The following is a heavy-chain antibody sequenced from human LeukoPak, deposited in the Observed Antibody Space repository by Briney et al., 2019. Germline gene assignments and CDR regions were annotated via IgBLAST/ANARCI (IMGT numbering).Heavy chain of an antibody. V-gene: IGHV2-70*04. Sequence: SGPTLVNPTQTLTLTCTFSGFSLSTSGMRVSWFRQPPGKALEWLARIDWDDDKFYSTSLKTRLTISKDTPKNQVVLTMTNMDPVDTATYYCARGAIAVAGSDYFDYWGQGTLVTVSS. CDR2: IDWDDDK. J-gene: IGHJ4*02. D-gene: IGHD6-19*01. CDR1: GFSLSTSGMR. CDR3: ARGAIAVAGSDYFDY.